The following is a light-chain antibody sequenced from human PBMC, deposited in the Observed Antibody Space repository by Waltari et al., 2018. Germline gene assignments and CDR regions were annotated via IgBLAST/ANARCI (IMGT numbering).Light chain of an antibody. Sequence: DIQMTQSPSSLSAIVGDRVTITCQASQDINTYLNWYQQNPGNAPKLLVYGASHLETGVPSRFSGSGSGTDFTFTISSLHPEDFATYYCQQYGSLPSTFGGGTKVEIK. V-gene: IGKV1-33*01. CDR3: QQYGSLPST. J-gene: IGKJ4*01. CDR2: GAS. CDR1: QDINTY.